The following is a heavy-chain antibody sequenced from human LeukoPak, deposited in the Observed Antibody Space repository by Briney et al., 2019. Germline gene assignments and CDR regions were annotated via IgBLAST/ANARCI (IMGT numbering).Heavy chain of an antibody. CDR2: IYYSGST. V-gene: IGHV4-59*01. D-gene: IGHD2-2*02. CDR3: AGALVGYCSSTSCYSIYYYYYGMDV. J-gene: IGHJ6*04. Sequence: SETLSLTCTVSGGSISSYYWSWIRQPPGKGLEWIGYIYYSGSTNYNPSPKSRVTISVDTSKSQFSLKLSSVTAADTAVYYCAGALVGYCSSTSCYSIYYYYYGMDVWDKGTTVTVSS. CDR1: GGSISSYY.